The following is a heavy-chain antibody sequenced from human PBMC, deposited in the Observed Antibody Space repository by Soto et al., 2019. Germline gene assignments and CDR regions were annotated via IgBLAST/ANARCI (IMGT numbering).Heavy chain of an antibody. CDR3: TRERVVNYTDYYFDY. J-gene: IGHJ4*01. Sequence: GGSLRLSCAASGFDFYYYNMNWVRQAPGRGLEWVSSISGTGIDIHFADSVKGRFVISRDNAKTSLYLQMNSLRPEDTAVYYCTRERVVNYTDYYFDYWGNGTLVTDSS. D-gene: IGHD3-16*02. V-gene: IGHV3-21*03. CDR1: GFDFYYYN. CDR2: ISGTGIDI.